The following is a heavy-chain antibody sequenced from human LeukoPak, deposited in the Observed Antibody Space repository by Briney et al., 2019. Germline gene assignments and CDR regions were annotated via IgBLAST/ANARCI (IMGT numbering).Heavy chain of an antibody. CDR3: ARGNWYSSSFTPSQLSGAFDI. Sequence: GGSLRLSCAASGFTVSSNYMTWVRQAPGKGLEWVSVIYSGGSTYYADSVKGRFTISRDNAKNSLYLQMNSLRAEDTAVYYCARGNWYSSSFTPSQLSGAFDIWGQGTMVTVSS. CDR1: GFTVSSNY. V-gene: IGHV3-53*01. D-gene: IGHD6-13*01. CDR2: IYSGGST. J-gene: IGHJ3*02.